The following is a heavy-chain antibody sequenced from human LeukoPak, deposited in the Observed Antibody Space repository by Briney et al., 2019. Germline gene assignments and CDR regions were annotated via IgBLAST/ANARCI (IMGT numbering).Heavy chain of an antibody. CDR1: GFTFSSYA. J-gene: IGHJ6*02. CDR2: ISGSGGST. D-gene: IGHD3-10*01. CDR3: ARDRMVRGVINSYYYGMDV. Sequence: PGGSLRLSCAASGFTFSSYAMSWVRQAPGKGLEWVSAISGSGGSTYYADSVKGRFTISRDNSKNTLYLQMNSLRAEDTAVYYCARDRMVRGVINSYYYGMDVWGQGTTVTVSS. V-gene: IGHV3-23*01.